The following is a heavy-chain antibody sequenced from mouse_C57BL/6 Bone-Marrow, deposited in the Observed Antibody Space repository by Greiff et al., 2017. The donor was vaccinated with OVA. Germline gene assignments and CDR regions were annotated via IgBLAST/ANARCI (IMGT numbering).Heavy chain of an antibody. V-gene: IGHV5-9-1*02. J-gene: IGHJ3*01. Sequence: EVQLQESGEGLVKPGGSLKLSCAASGFTFSSYAMSWVRQTPEKRLEWVAYISSGGDYIYYADTVKGRFTISRDNARNTLYLQMSSLKSEDTAMYYCTRDNRAWFAYWGQGTLVTVSA. CDR2: ISSGGDYI. CDR3: TRDNRAWFAY. CDR1: GFTFSSYA. D-gene: IGHD6-1*01.